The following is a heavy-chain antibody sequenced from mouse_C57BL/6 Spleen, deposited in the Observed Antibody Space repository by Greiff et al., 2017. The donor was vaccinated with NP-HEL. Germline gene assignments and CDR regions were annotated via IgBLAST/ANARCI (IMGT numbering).Heavy chain of an antibody. Sequence: EVKLQESGPELVKPGASVKMSCKASGYTFTDYNMHWVKQSHGKSLEWIGYINPNNGGTSYNQKFKGKATLTVNKSSSTAYMELRSLTSEDSAVYYCARSNYYGSSSAWFAYWGQGTLVTVSA. CDR3: ARSNYYGSSSAWFAY. J-gene: IGHJ3*01. CDR1: GYTFTDYN. V-gene: IGHV1-22*01. CDR2: INPNNGGT. D-gene: IGHD1-1*01.